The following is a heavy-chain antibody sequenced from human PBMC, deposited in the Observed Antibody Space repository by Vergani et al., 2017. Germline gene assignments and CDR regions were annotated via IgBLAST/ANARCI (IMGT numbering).Heavy chain of an antibody. CDR2: IIPILGIA. D-gene: IGHD3-9*01. Sequence: QVQLVQSGAEVKKPGSSVKVSCKASGGTFSSYTISWVRQAPGQGLEWMGRIIPILGIANYAQKFQGRVTITADKSTSTAYMELSSLRSEDTAVYYCARGTYYDILTGYYPNDAFDIWGQGTMVTVSS. CDR1: GGTFSSYT. V-gene: IGHV1-69*02. J-gene: IGHJ3*02. CDR3: ARGTYYDILTGYYPNDAFDI.